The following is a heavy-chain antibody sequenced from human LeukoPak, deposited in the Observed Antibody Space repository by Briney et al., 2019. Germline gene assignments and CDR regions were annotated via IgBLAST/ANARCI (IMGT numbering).Heavy chain of an antibody. Sequence: GGSLRLSCAASGXSFSSYWMTWVRQAPGKGQEWVANIKEDGSDKYYVDSVKGRFTISRDNAKNSLYLQMNSLRAEDTALYYCTRYGDDDTPGLNWGQGTLVTVSS. D-gene: IGHD4-17*01. CDR2: IKEDGSDK. V-gene: IGHV3-7*04. J-gene: IGHJ4*02. CDR1: GXSFSSYW. CDR3: TRYGDDDTPGLN.